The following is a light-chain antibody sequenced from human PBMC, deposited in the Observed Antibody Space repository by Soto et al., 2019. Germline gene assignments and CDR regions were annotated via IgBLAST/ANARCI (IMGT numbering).Light chain of an antibody. V-gene: IGKV1-13*02. J-gene: IGKJ2*01. CDR3: KQFNSYPQA. Sequence: AIQLTQSPSSLSASVGDRVTITCRASQGISSALAWYQQKPGKAPKLMIYDASSLESGVTSRFSGSGSGTDFTLTISSLQPEDFATYYCKQFNSYPQAFGQGTKLEIK. CDR2: DAS. CDR1: QGISSA.